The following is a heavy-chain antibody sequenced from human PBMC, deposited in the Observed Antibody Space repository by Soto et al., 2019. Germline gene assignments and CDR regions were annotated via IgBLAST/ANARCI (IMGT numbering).Heavy chain of an antibody. D-gene: IGHD3-10*01. CDR1: GFTFSSYG. CDR3: ARAVRGDYYGMDV. CDR2: IWYDGSNK. J-gene: IGHJ6*02. V-gene: IGHV3-33*01. Sequence: QVQLVESGGGVVQPGRSLRLSCAASGFTFSSYGIHWVRQAPGKGLEWVAVIWYDGSNKYYADSVKGRFTISRDNSKNTLYLQMNSLRAEDTAVYYCARAVRGDYYGMDVWGQGTTVTVSS.